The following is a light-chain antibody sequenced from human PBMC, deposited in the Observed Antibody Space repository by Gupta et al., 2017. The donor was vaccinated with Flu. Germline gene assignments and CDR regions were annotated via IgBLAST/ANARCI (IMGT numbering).Light chain of an antibody. CDR2: LEGSGSY. J-gene: IGLJ2*01. Sequence: QPVLTQSSSASASLGSSVTLTCTLSSGHSSYIIAWHQQQPGKAPRYLMKLEGSGSYNKGSGVPDRFSGSSSGADRYLTISNLQSEDEDDYYCETWDSNFVVFGGGTKLTVL. CDR3: ETWDSNFVV. V-gene: IGLV4-60*03. CDR1: SGHSSYI.